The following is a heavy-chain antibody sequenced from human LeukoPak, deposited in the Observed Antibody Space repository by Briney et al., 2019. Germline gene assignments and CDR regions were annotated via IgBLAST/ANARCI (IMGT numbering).Heavy chain of an antibody. V-gene: IGHV3-49*04. CDR1: GFIFSSYG. CDR3: TTQTRIAAAYY. D-gene: IGHD6-13*01. J-gene: IGHJ4*02. Sequence: GGTLRLSCAASGFIFSSYGMSWVRQAPGKGLEWVGFIRSKAYGGTTEYAASVKGRFTISRDDSKSIAYLQMNSLKTEDTAVYYCTTQTRIAAAYYWGQGTLVTVSS. CDR2: IRSKAYGGTT.